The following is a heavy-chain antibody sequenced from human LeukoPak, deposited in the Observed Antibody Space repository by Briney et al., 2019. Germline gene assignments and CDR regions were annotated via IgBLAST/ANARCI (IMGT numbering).Heavy chain of an antibody. Sequence: GGSLRLSCAASGFTFSSYEMNWVRQAPGKGLEWISYISSGYTIYYADSVRGRFTISRDNAKNALYLQMNNLRAEDTAVYYCARDRDLTTAGHDAFDVWGQGTMVTVSS. CDR1: GFTFSSYE. CDR2: ISSGYTI. D-gene: IGHD6-13*01. V-gene: IGHV3-48*03. CDR3: ARDRDLTTAGHDAFDV. J-gene: IGHJ3*01.